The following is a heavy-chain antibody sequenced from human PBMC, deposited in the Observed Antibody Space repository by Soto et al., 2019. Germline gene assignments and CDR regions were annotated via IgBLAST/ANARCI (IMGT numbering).Heavy chain of an antibody. J-gene: IGHJ5*02. D-gene: IGHD3-10*01. V-gene: IGHV4-31*02. CDR2: IYYSGST. CDR1: GGSISSGGYY. Sequence: LCGGSISSGGYYWSWIRQHPGKGLEWIGYIYYSGSTYYNPSLKSRVTISVDTSKNQFSLKLSSVTAADTAVYYCASYYYGSGRYWFDPWGQGTLVTVSS. CDR3: ASYYYGSGRYWFDP.